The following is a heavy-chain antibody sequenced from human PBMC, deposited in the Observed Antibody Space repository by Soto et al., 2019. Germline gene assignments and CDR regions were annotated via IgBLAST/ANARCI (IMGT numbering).Heavy chain of an antibody. D-gene: IGHD2-2*01. CDR1: GFTFSSYW. CDR3: ASLSAPVDY. Sequence: GGSLRLSCAASGFTFSSYWMHWVRQVPGKGMEWVSKIDSNGIMTDYADSVKGRFTISRDNAKNSLYLQMDGLRAEDTAVYHCASLSAPVDYWGQGTLVTVSS. CDR2: IDSNGIMT. J-gene: IGHJ4*01. V-gene: IGHV3-74*01.